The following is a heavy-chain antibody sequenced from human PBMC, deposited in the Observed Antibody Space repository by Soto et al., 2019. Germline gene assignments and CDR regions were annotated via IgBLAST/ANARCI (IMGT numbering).Heavy chain of an antibody. CDR1: GYTFIGYY. Sequence: ASVKVSCKASGYTFIGYYMHWVRQVPGQGLEWMGCIDPNSGGTNSAQKFQGRVTMTRDTSISTVHMELSRLRYDDTAVYYCATEVPGHSTGTTYYYFYGLDVWGQGTTVTVSS. V-gene: IGHV1-2*02. D-gene: IGHD1-1*01. J-gene: IGHJ6*02. CDR2: IDPNSGGT. CDR3: ATEVPGHSTGTTYYYFYGLDV.